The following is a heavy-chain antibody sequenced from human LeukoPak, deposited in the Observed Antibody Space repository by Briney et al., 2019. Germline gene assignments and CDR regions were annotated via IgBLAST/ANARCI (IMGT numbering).Heavy chain of an antibody. Sequence: GGSLRLSCTVSGFSVSAIYLSWVRQVPGKGLQWVSGIYSAGTSFHAESLEGRFTVSRDNAKNSLYLQMNSLRAEDTAVYYCANLVWGSQAETWGQGTLVTVSS. CDR3: ANLVWGSQAET. V-gene: IGHV3-66*01. CDR2: IYSAGTS. J-gene: IGHJ5*02. D-gene: IGHD3-16*01. CDR1: GFSVSAIY.